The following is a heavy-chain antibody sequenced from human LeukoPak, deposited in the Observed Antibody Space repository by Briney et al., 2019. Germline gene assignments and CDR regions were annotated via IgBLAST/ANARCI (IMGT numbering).Heavy chain of an antibody. CDR3: ASLLGYCSGNRCPSSANYYYYMDV. D-gene: IGHD2-15*01. V-gene: IGHV4/OR15-8*02. CDR1: GFTFSSRDW. J-gene: IGHJ6*03. Sequence: GSLRLSCVASGFTFSSRDWMTWVRQAPGRGLEWIGSIYYSGNSYYNPSLKSRVTMSIDTSKNQFSLKVNSVTAADTAVYYCASLLGYCSGNRCPSSANYYYYMDVWGKGTTVTVSS. CDR2: IYYSGNS.